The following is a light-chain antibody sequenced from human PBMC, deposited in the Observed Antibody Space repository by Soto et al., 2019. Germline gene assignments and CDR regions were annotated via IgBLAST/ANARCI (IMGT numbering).Light chain of an antibody. CDR1: QSVSNN. CDR2: GAF. Sequence: EIVVTQSPATLSVSPGEIVTLSFSASQSVSNNLAWYQQKPGQAPRLLIYGAFTRATGIPARFSGSGSETEFTLTITSLQSEDIALYYCQQYNIWPPITFGQGTRLEIK. V-gene: IGKV3-15*01. J-gene: IGKJ5*01. CDR3: QQYNIWPPIT.